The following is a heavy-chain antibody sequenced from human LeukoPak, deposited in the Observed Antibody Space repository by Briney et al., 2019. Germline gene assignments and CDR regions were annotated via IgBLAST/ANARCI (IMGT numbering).Heavy chain of an antibody. CDR2: MFHSGST. J-gene: IGHJ4*02. V-gene: IGHV4-38-2*02. CDR1: GYSISSGHY. D-gene: IGHD4-17*01. Sequence: SETLSLTCTVSGYSISSGHYWAWIRQSPEKGLECIATMFHSGSTYYNPSLKSRVTTSVDTSKNEFSLNLSSVTAADTAVYYCARAGTNLGDYDYWGQGTLVTVSS. CDR3: ARAGTNLGDYDY.